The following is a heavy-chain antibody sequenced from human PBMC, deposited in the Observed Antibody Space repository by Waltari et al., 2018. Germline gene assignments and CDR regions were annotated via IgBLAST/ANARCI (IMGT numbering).Heavy chain of an antibody. V-gene: IGHV4-38-2*01. J-gene: IGHJ4*02. D-gene: IGHD2-15*01. CDR2: IYHSGST. CDR3: ARRYCSGGSCYFDY. Sequence: QVQLQESGPGLVKTSETLSLTCAVSGYSISSGYYWGWIRQPPGKGLEWIGSIYHSGSTYYNPSLKSRVTISVDTSKNQFSLKLSSVTAADTAVYYCARRYCSGGSCYFDYWGQGTLVTVSS. CDR1: GYSISSGYY.